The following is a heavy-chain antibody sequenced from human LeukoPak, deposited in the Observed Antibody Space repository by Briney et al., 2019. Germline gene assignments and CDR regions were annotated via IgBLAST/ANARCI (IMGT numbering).Heavy chain of an antibody. CDR1: GFTFSSYG. D-gene: IGHD1-1*01. CDR3: ARESGRWNDEGIDY. CDR2: ISYDGSNK. Sequence: GGSLRLSCAASGFTFSSYGMHWVRQAPGKGLEWVAVISYDGSNKYYADSVKGRFTISRDNSKNTLYLQMNSLRAEDTAVYYCARESGRWNDEGIDYWGQGTLVTVSS. J-gene: IGHJ4*02. V-gene: IGHV3-30*03.